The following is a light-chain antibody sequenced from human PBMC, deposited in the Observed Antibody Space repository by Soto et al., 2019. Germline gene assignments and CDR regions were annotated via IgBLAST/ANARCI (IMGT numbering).Light chain of an antibody. J-gene: IGKJ4*01. CDR1: QSLSSDY. CDR2: SSS. V-gene: IGKV3-20*01. Sequence: EIVLTQSPCTLSLSPGERAILSCRASQSLSSDYLAWYQQKPGQAPRLLIYSSSNRATGIPDRFSGSRSGTDFTLTISRLEPADFAVYYCQQYGRSPLTFGGGTKVEIK. CDR3: QQYGRSPLT.